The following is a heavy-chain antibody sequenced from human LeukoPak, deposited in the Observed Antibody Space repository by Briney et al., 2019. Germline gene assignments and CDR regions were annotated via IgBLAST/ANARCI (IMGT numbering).Heavy chain of an antibody. Sequence: GGSLRLSCAASGFTFDDYAMHWVRQAPGKGLVWVSRINTDGSSTSYADSVKGRFTISRDNAKNTLYLQMNSLRAEDTAVYYCARGGESFWSGYKPYDYWGQGTLVTVSS. CDR3: ARGGESFWSGYKPYDY. CDR2: INTDGSST. D-gene: IGHD3-3*01. J-gene: IGHJ4*02. CDR1: GFTFDDYA. V-gene: IGHV3-74*01.